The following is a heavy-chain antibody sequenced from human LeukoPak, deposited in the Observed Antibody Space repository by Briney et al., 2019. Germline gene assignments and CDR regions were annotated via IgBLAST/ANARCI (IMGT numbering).Heavy chain of an antibody. D-gene: IGHD4-17*01. CDR1: GYSFTSHW. CDR3: ARHAYGDLPAYGMDV. Sequence: GESLKISCKGSGYSFTSHWIGWVRQMPGKGLEWMGIIYPGDSDTRYSPSFQGQVTISADKSISTAYLQWSSLKASDTAMYYCARHAYGDLPAYGMDVWGQGTTVTVSS. J-gene: IGHJ6*02. V-gene: IGHV5-51*01. CDR2: IYPGDSDT.